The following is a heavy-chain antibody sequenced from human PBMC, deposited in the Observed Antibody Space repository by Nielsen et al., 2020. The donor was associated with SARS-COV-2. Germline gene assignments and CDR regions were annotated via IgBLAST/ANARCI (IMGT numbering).Heavy chain of an antibody. D-gene: IGHD1-7*01. V-gene: IGHV1-2*06. J-gene: IGHJ6*03. CDR1: GYTFTGYY. CDR3: AGVWNYDFNYYYMDV. Sequence: ASVKVSYKASGYTFTGYYMHWVRQAPGQGLEWMGRINPNSGGTNYAQKFQGRVTMTRDTSISTAYMELSRLRSDDTAVYYCAGVWNYDFNYYYMDVWGKGTTVTVSS. CDR2: INPNSGGT.